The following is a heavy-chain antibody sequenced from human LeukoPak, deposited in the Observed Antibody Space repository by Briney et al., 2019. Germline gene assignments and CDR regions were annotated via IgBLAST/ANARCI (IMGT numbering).Heavy chain of an antibody. D-gene: IGHD4-17*01. Sequence: SETLSLTCTVSGGSISSGDYYWSWISQPPGKGLEWIGYIYYSGSTYYNPSLKSRVTISVDTSKNQFSLKLSSVTAADTAVYYCARSLYGDYGYFQHWGQGTLVTVSS. CDR2: IYYSGST. CDR3: ARSLYGDYGYFQH. V-gene: IGHV4-30-4*01. J-gene: IGHJ1*01. CDR1: GGSISSGDYY.